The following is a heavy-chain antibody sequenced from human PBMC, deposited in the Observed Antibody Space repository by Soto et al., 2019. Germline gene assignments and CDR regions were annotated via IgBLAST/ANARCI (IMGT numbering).Heavy chain of an antibody. CDR3: AAGALALSYDSSGYYSNY. D-gene: IGHD3-22*01. CDR2: IVVGSGNT. V-gene: IGHV1-58*01. J-gene: IGHJ4*02. CDR1: GFTFTSSA. Sequence: SVKVSCKASGFTFTSSAVQWVRQARGQRLEWIGWIVVGSGNTNYAQKFQERVTITRDMSTSTAYMELSSLRSEDTAVYYCAAGALALSYDSSGYYSNYWGQGTLVTVSS.